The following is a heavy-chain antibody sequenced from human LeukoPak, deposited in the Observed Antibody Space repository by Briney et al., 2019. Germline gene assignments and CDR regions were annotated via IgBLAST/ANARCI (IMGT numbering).Heavy chain of an antibody. CDR2: ISAYNGNT. V-gene: IGHV1-18*01. CDR3: ARAGIVGATRPFYYYYYGMDV. D-gene: IGHD1-26*01. CDR1: GYTLTSYG. Sequence: ASVKVSCKASGYTLTSYGISWVRQAPGQGLEWMGWISAYNGNTNYAQKLQGRVTTTTDTSTSTAYMELRSLRSDDTAVYYCARAGIVGATRPFYYYYYGMDVWGQGTTVTVSS. J-gene: IGHJ6*02.